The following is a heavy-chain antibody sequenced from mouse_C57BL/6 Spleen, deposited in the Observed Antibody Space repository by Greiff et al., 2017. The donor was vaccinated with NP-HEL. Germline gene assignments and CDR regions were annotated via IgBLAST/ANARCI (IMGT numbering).Heavy chain of an antibody. CDR2: ISNGGGST. J-gene: IGHJ2*01. CDR3: ARHRGLLPFDY. Sequence: EVQLQESGGGLVQPGGSLKLSCAASGFTFSDYYMYWIRQTPEKRLEWVAYISNGGGSTYYPDTVKGRFTISRDNAKNTLYLQMSRLKSEDTAMYYCARHRGLLPFDYWGQGTTLTVSS. D-gene: IGHD2-3*01. CDR1: GFTFSDYY. V-gene: IGHV5-12*01.